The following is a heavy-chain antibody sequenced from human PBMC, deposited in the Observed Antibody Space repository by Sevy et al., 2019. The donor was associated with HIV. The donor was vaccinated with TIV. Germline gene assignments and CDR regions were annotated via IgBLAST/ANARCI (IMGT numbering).Heavy chain of an antibody. Sequence: GESLKISCAASGFTFSDYYMSWIRQAPGKGLEWVSYISSSGSTIYYADSVKGRFTISRDNAKNSLYLQMNSLRAEDTAVYYCARSWRSFYSSSAGGFDPWGQGTLVTVSS. CDR1: GFTFSDYY. CDR2: ISSSGSTI. V-gene: IGHV3-11*01. CDR3: ARSWRSFYSSSAGGFDP. D-gene: IGHD6-13*01. J-gene: IGHJ5*02.